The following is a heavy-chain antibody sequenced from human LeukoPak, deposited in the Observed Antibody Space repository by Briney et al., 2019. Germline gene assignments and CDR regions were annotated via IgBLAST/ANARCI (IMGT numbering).Heavy chain of an antibody. D-gene: IGHD6-13*01. CDR3: ATTGYSSSWCDY. J-gene: IGHJ4*02. CDR1: GGTFSSYA. V-gene: IGHV1-69*04. CDR2: IIPILGIA. Sequence: SVKVSCKASGGTFSSYAISWVRQAPGQGLEWVGRIIPILGIANYAQKFQGRVTITADKSTSTAYMELSSLRSEDTAVYYCATTGYSSSWCDYWGQGTLVTVSS.